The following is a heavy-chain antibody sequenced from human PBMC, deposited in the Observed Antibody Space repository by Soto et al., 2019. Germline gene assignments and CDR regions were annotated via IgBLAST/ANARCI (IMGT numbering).Heavy chain of an antibody. Sequence: GASVKVSCKASGYTFTSYGISWVRQAPGQGLEWMGWISAYNGNTNYAQKLQGRVTMTTDTSTSTAYMELRSLRSDDTAVYYCARGRRSRYCISTSCVRWENWFDPWGQGTLVTSPQ. J-gene: IGHJ5*02. CDR1: GYTFTSYG. CDR3: ARGRRSRYCISTSCVRWENWFDP. V-gene: IGHV1-18*01. CDR2: ISAYNGNT. D-gene: IGHD2-2*01.